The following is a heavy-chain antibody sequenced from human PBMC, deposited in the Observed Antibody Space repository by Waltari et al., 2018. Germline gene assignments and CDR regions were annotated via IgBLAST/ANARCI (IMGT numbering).Heavy chain of an antibody. CDR3: TTETEIPRGDYFDD. Sequence: EVTPVESGGCWVKPGGSLGPHWSASAFTFPKAWISWVRQGPRKGLEWVSRIKSKPDGGTTDYAATVKDRFTSSKEDSKNTLYLQMNSLKTEDTAVYYCTTETEIPRGDYFDDWGQGTLVTVSS. V-gene: IGHV3-15*01. D-gene: IGHD2-2*02. J-gene: IGHJ4*02. CDR1: AFTFPKAW. CDR2: IKSKPDGGTT.